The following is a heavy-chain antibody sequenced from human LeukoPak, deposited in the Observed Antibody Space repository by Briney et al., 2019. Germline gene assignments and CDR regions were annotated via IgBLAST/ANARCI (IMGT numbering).Heavy chain of an antibody. CDR3: ARDLRVPSDY. Sequence: ASVKVSCKASGYTFIDYYIHWVRQAPGQGLEWMGWINTNTGNPTYAQGFTGRFVFSLDTSVSTAYLQISSLKAEDTAVYYCARDLRVPSDYWGQGTLVTVSS. D-gene: IGHD5/OR15-5a*01. CDR2: INTNTGNP. V-gene: IGHV7-4-1*02. CDR1: GYTFIDYY. J-gene: IGHJ4*02.